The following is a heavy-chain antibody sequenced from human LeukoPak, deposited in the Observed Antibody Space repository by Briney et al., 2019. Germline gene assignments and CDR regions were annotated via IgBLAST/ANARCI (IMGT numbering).Heavy chain of an antibody. CDR1: GFTFSSYS. CDR2: ISSSSSYI. D-gene: IGHD1-1*01. Sequence: GGSLRLSCAASGFTFSSYSMNWVRQAPGKGLEWVSSISSSSSYIYYADSVKGRFTISRDNAKNSLYLQMNSLRAEDTAVYYCASWNWNDGLDPWGQGTLVTVSS. V-gene: IGHV3-21*01. CDR3: ASWNWNDGLDP. J-gene: IGHJ5*02.